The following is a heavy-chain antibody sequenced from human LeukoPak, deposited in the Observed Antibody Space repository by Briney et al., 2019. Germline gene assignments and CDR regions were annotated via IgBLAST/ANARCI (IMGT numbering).Heavy chain of an antibody. CDR1: DGSISNYY. J-gene: IGHJ4*02. V-gene: IGHV4-59*08. D-gene: IGHD2-15*01. CDR2: IYYSGST. CDR3: ASHPGVAAADY. Sequence: SETLSLTCTVSDGSISNYYWSWIRQPPGKGLEWIGYIYYSGSTNYNPSLKSRVTVSADTSKNQISLKLTSVTAADTAVYYCASHPGVAAADYWGQGTLVTVYS.